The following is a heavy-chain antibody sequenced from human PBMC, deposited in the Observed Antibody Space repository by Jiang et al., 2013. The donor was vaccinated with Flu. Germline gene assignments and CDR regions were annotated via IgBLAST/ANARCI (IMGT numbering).Heavy chain of an antibody. CDR3: ARRDYWMSLDV. V-gene: IGHV5-51*01. CDR2: VYPGDSDV. D-gene: IGHD1-1*01. Sequence: MPGKGLELMGIVYPGDSDVKYSPSFQGQVTMSVDKSINTAYLQWSSLKASDSAIYYCARRDYWMSLDVWGQGTAVTVSS. J-gene: IGHJ6*02.